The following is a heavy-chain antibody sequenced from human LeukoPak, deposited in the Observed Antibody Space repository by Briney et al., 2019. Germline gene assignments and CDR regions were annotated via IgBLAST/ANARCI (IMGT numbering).Heavy chain of an antibody. V-gene: IGHV4-39*01. CDR3: ARHDRYYYGGSGRITLSFFDY. D-gene: IGHD3-22*01. CDR2: VYYGGST. J-gene: IGHJ4*02. CDR1: GGSISTENYC. Sequence: SETLSLTCTVSGGSISTENYCWGWIRQPSGKGLEWIGSVYYGGSTQYKPSLQSRVTISIDTSKNQFSLKLNSVTAADTAVYYCARHDRYYYGGSGRITLSFFDYWGQGTLVTVSS.